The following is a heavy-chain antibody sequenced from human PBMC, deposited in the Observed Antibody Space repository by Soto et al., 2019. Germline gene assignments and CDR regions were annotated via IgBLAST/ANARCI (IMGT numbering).Heavy chain of an antibody. Sequence: GGSLRLSCAASGFTFSSYAMSWVRQAPGKGLEWVSAISGSGGNTYNADSVKGRFTISRDNSKNTLYLQMNSLRAEDTAVYYCAKEGLVRDLDSQDYWGQGTLVTVSS. CDR2: ISGSGGNT. J-gene: IGHJ4*02. V-gene: IGHV3-23*01. CDR1: GFTFSSYA. CDR3: AKEGLVRDLDSQDY. D-gene: IGHD2-2*01.